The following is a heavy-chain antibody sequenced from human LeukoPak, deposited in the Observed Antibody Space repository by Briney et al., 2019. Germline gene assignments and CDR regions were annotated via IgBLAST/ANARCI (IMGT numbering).Heavy chain of an antibody. V-gene: IGHV3-21*01. D-gene: IGHD3-22*01. CDR2: ISPNSDYK. CDR1: GFTFSTYS. Sequence: GESLRLSCAASGFTFSTYSMNWLRLAPGKGLEWVSSISPNSDYKHYADSVNGRFTISRDNAKNSLYLQMNSLRAEDTAVYYCARVQNSYHYDSSGYVYYWGQGTLVTVSS. J-gene: IGHJ4*02. CDR3: ARVQNSYHYDSSGYVYY.